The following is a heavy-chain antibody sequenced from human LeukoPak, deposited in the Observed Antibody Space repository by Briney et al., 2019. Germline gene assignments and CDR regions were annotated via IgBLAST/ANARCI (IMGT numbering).Heavy chain of an antibody. J-gene: IGHJ5*02. Sequence: GASVKDSSYPCRYTFSTYYMLSGRQAPGQGLEWMGIINPSGGSTSYAQKFQGRVTMTRDTSTSTVYMELSSLTSEDKAVYYCARYFLSSRAARIDPWGQGTLVTVSS. CDR1: RYTFSTYY. CDR3: ARYFLSSRAARIDP. CDR2: INPSGGST. V-gene: IGHV1-46*01. D-gene: IGHD2/OR15-2a*01.